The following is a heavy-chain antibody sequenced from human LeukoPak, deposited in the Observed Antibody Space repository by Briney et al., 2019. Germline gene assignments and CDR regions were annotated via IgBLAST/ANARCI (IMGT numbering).Heavy chain of an antibody. CDR1: GGTFSSYA. J-gene: IGHJ6*03. D-gene: IGHD5-24*01. CDR3: ARGPQMATIVYYYYYYMDV. V-gene: IGHV1-69*05. Sequence: GSSVKVSCXASGGTFSSYAISWVRQVPGQGLEWMGGIIPIFGTANYAQKFQGRVTITTDESTSTAYMELSSLRSEDTAVYYCARGPQMATIVYYYYYYMDVWGKGTTVTVSS. CDR2: IIPIFGTA.